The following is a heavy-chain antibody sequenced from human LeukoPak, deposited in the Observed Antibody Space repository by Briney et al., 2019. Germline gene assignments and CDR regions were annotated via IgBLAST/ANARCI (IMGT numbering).Heavy chain of an antibody. CDR2: IWYDGSNK. J-gene: IGHJ3*02. CDR1: GFTFSSYG. V-gene: IGHV3-33*08. D-gene: IGHD3-10*01. Sequence: GGSLRLSCEASGFTFSSYGMHWVRQAPGKGLEWVAVIWYDGSNKYYADSVKGRFTISRDNSKNTLYLQMNSLRAEDTAVYYCASNRQWRGVGDAFDIWGQGTMVTVSS. CDR3: ASNRQWRGVGDAFDI.